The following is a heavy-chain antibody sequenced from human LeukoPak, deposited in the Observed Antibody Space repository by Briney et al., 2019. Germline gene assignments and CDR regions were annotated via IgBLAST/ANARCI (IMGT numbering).Heavy chain of an antibody. Sequence: PGGSLRLSCAASGFTFSSYGMSWVRQAPEKGLEWVSAISGSGGSTYFGHSVKGRFTISRDNSKNTLYLQMNSLRAGDTAVYYCAKEWQQLVNFDYWGQGTLVTVSS. CDR3: AKEWQQLVNFDY. CDR2: ISGSGGST. CDR1: GFTFSSYG. D-gene: IGHD6-13*01. V-gene: IGHV3-23*01. J-gene: IGHJ4*02.